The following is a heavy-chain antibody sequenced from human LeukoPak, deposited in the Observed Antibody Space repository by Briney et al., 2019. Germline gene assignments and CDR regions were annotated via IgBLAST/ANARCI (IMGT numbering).Heavy chain of an antibody. CDR3: ARAYYYDISGPISAFDL. V-gene: IGHV1-2*02. D-gene: IGHD3-22*01. Sequence: ASVTVSCKASGYTFTFYFLHWMRQAPGQGLELLGWINPHSGDTKYEQKFQGRVTMTRDTSITTAYMQLNSLTSDDTALYYCARAYYYDISGPISAFDLWGQGTMVTVSS. CDR1: GYTFTFYF. J-gene: IGHJ3*01. CDR2: INPHSGDT.